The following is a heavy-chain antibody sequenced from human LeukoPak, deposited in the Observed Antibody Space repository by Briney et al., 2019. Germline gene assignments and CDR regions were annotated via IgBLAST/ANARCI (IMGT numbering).Heavy chain of an antibody. D-gene: IGHD6-13*01. V-gene: IGHV4-61*08. CDR1: GGSVNSGDYY. Sequence: SETLSLTCTVSGGSVNSGDYYWSWIRQHPGKGLEWIGYIYYSGSTNYNPSLKSRVTISVDTSKNQFSLKLSSVTAADTAVYYCARARYSSSWACDYRGQGTLVTVSS. CDR2: IYYSGST. J-gene: IGHJ4*02. CDR3: ARARYSSSWACDY.